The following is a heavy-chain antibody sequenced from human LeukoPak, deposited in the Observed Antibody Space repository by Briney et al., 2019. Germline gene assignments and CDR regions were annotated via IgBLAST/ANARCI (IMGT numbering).Heavy chain of an antibody. Sequence: SQTLSLTCTVSGGSINSGGYYWSWIRQHPGKGLEWIGYIYYSGNTYYNPSLKSRITISLDTSKNQFSLKLSSVTAADTAVYYCARGSSGRLRFDYWGQGTLVTVSS. D-gene: IGHD6-19*01. V-gene: IGHV4-31*03. CDR3: ARGSSGRLRFDY. CDR1: GGSINSGGYY. J-gene: IGHJ4*02. CDR2: IYYSGNT.